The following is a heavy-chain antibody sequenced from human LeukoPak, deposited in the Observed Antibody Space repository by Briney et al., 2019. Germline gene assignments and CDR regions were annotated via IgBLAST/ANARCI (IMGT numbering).Heavy chain of an antibody. J-gene: IGHJ4*02. CDR2: IYYSGST. V-gene: IGHV4-59*01. D-gene: IGHD3-10*01. CDR1: GGSISSYY. Sequence: SETLSLTCTVSGGSISSYYWSWIRQPPGKGLEWIGYIYYSGSTSYNPSLKSRVTISVDTSKNQFSLKLSSVTAADTAVYYCARGSGSYYNPAAYYWGQGTLVTVSS. CDR3: ARGSGSYYNPAAYY.